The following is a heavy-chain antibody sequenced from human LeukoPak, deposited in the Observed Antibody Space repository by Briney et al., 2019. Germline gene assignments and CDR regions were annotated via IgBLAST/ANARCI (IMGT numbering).Heavy chain of an antibody. V-gene: IGHV3-23*01. J-gene: IGHJ4*02. Sequence: GGSLRLSCAASGFTFSSYAMSWVRQAPGKGLEWVSAISANGAGTYYADSVKGRFTISRDNSKNTLFLQMISLRAEDTAVYYCTTVWPYRSRWYYFDYWAREPWSPSPQ. CDR1: GFTFSSYA. CDR2: ISANGAGT. CDR3: TTVWPYRSRWYYFDY. D-gene: IGHD6-19*01.